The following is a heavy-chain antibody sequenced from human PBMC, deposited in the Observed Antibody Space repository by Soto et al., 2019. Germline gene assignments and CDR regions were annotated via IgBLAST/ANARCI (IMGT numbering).Heavy chain of an antibody. CDR3: ARESEDLTSNFDY. CDR2: ISSTTNYI. Sequence: GGSLRLSCAASGFTYTRYSMNWIRQAPGKGLEWVSSISSTTNYIYYGDSMKGRFTISRDNAKNSLYLEMNSLRAEDTAVYYCARESEDLTSNFDYWGQGTLVTVSS. CDR1: GFTYTRYS. J-gene: IGHJ4*02. V-gene: IGHV3-21*06.